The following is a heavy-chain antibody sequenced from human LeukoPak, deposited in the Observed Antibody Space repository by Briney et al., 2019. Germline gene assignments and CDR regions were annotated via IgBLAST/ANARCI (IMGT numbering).Heavy chain of an antibody. CDR2: ISGGGSTT. CDR3: AKDLTVTTRGGY. V-gene: IGHV3-23*01. J-gene: IGHJ4*02. D-gene: IGHD4-17*01. Sequence: GGSLRLSCAVSGFTFSDCAMSWVRQAPGKGLEWVSAISGGGSTTYYADSVKGRVTISRDNSKNTLYLQMNSLRAEDTAVYYCAKDLTVTTRGGYWGQGTLVTVSS. CDR1: GFTFSDCA.